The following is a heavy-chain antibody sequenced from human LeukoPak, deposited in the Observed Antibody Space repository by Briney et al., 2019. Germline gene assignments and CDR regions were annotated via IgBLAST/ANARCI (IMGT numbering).Heavy chain of an antibody. CDR3: VADSSGYNWFDP. D-gene: IGHD3-22*01. CDR1: GFTFSSYG. Sequence: GGSLRLSCAASGFTFSSYGMHWVRQAPGKGLEWVAVIWYDGSNKYYADSVKGRFTISRDNSKNTLYLQMNSLRAEDTAVYYCVADSSGYNWFDPWGQGTLVTVSS. J-gene: IGHJ5*02. V-gene: IGHV3-33*01. CDR2: IWYDGSNK.